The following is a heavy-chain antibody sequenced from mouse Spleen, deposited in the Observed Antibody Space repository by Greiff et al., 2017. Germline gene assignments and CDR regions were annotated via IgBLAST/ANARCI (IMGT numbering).Heavy chain of an antibody. CDR2: ISSGSSTI. CDR3: ARPDYYGSSYIAY. J-gene: IGHJ3*01. V-gene: IGHV5-17*01. Sequence: EVHLVESGGGLVKPGGSLKLSCAASGFTFSDYGMHWVRQAPEKGLEWVAYISSGSSTIYYADTVKGRFTISRDNAKNTLFLQMTSLRSEDTAMYYCARPDYYGSSYIAYWGQGTLVTVSA. D-gene: IGHD1-1*01. CDR1: GFTFSDYG.